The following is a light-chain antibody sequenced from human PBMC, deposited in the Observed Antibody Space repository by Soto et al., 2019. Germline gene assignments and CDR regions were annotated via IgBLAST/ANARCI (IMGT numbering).Light chain of an antibody. J-gene: IGLJ1*01. V-gene: IGLV1-40*01. Sequence: QSVLTQPPSVSGAPGQRLTISCTGSSSNIGAGYDVHWYRQPPGTAPKLLIFGNNNRPSGVPDRFSGCKSGTSASLAITGLQAEDEADYYCQSYDSSLSGYVFGTGTKVTVL. CDR2: GNN. CDR1: SSNIGAGYD. CDR3: QSYDSSLSGYV.